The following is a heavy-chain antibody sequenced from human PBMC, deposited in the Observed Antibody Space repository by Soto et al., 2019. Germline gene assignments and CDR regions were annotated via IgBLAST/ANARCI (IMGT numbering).Heavy chain of an antibody. D-gene: IGHD3-3*01. CDR3: VKFPVDMASYYYEEMDV. CDR1: GFSFRRYP. V-gene: IGHV3-23*01. CDR2: SRGGGIST. Sequence: PGRCLRVSCAASGFSFRRYPTNWVRQAPRTGVERLTGSRGGGISTFYVDTVQGRFTISRDNSKNTVFLQINSLRAEDTATYYCVKFPVDMASYYYEEMDVWGQGAADTVSS. J-gene: IGHJ6*02.